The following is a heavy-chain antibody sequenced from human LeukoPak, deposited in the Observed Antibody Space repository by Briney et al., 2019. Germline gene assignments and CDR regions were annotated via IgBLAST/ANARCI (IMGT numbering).Heavy chain of an antibody. D-gene: IGHD4-17*01. Sequence: ASVKVSCRASGYTFTSYAMHWVRQAPGQRLEWMGWINAGNGNTKYSQKFQGRVTITRETSASTAYMELSSLRSEDTAVYYCARSYGDYGYWFDPWGQGTLVTVSS. CDR2: INAGNGNT. J-gene: IGHJ5*02. CDR1: GYTFTSYA. V-gene: IGHV1-3*01. CDR3: ARSYGDYGYWFDP.